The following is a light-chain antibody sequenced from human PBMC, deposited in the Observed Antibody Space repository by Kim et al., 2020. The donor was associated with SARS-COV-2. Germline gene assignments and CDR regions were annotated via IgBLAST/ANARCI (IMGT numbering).Light chain of an antibody. V-gene: IGLV2-14*03. CDR1: SSDVGAYDY. J-gene: IGLJ1*01. CDR3: SSYTGSSALFA. CDR2: DVS. Sequence: QSITIFCTGTSSDVGAYDYVSWFQQHPGKAPQLVIYDVSYRPSGVSSRFSGSKSGNTASLTISGLQAEDEADYYCSSYTGSSALFAFGTGTKVTVL.